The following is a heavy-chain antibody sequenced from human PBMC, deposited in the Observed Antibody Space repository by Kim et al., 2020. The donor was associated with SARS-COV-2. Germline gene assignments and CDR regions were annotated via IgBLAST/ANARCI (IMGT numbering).Heavy chain of an antibody. V-gene: IGHV3-7*03. D-gene: IGHD3-10*01. CDR2: IKQDGSEK. CDR1: GFTFSSYW. J-gene: IGHJ6*02. Sequence: GGSLRLSCAASGFTFSSYWMSWVRQAPGKGLEWVANIKQDGSEKYYVDSVKGRFTISRDNAKTSLYLQMNSLRAEDTAMYYCARVVLYYASGINGYYYYYGMDVWGQGTTVTVSS. CDR3: ARVVLYYASGINGYYYYYGMDV.